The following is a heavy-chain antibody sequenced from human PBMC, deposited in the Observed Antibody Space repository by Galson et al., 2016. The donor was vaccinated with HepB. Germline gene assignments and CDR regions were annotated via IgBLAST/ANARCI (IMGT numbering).Heavy chain of an antibody. CDR2: ISGGGGST. D-gene: IGHD6-19*01. CDR1: GFSFRSYA. J-gene: IGHJ6*04. V-gene: IGHV3-23*01. CDR3: AKGPEQWLVRIYGMGV. Sequence: SLRLSCAASGFSFRSYALHWVRQAPGKGLEWVSGISGGGGSTNSADSVKGRFTISRDNYKNTLYLQMNSLRAEDTAVYYCAKGPEQWLVRIYGMGVWGKGATVTVSS.